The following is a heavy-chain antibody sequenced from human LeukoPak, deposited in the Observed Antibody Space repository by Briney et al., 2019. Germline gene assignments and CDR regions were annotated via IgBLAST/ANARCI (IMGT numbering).Heavy chain of an antibody. CDR3: ARGDVLRYFDWLLFGYYFDY. V-gene: IGHV1-2*02. J-gene: IGHJ4*02. CDR1: GYTFTNYY. CDR2: INPNSGGT. Sequence: ASVKVSCKASGYTFTNYYIHWVRQAPGQGLEWMGWINPNSGGTNYAQKFQGRVTMTRDTSISTAYMELSRLRSDDTAVYYCARGDVLRYFDWLLFGYYFDYWGQGTLVTVSS. D-gene: IGHD3-9*01.